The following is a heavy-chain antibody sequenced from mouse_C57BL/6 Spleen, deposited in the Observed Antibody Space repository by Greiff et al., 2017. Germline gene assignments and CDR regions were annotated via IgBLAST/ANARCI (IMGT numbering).Heavy chain of an antibody. J-gene: IGHJ4*01. CDR2: IYPGDGDT. Sequence: VQLQQSGPELVKPGASVKISCKASGYAFSSSWMNWVKQRPGKGLEWIGRIYPGDGDTNYNGKFKGKATLTADTSSSTAYMQLSSLTSEDSAVCFCSSSDSAYAMDYWGQGTSVTVS. CDR3: SSSDSAYAMDY. V-gene: IGHV1-82*01. D-gene: IGHD6-1*01. CDR1: GYAFSSSW.